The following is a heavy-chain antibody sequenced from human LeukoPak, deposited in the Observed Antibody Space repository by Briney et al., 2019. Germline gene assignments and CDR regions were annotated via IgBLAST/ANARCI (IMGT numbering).Heavy chain of an antibody. CDR1: GYTFTSYD. J-gene: IGHJ4*02. Sequence: GASVKVSCKASGYTFTSYDINWVRQATGQGLGWMGWMNPNSGNTGYAQKFQGRVTMTRNTSISTAYMELSSLRSEDTAVYYCARRRGYYDSNGYLAYWGQGTLVTVSP. V-gene: IGHV1-8*01. CDR3: ARRRGYYDSNGYLAY. D-gene: IGHD3-22*01. CDR2: MNPNSGNT.